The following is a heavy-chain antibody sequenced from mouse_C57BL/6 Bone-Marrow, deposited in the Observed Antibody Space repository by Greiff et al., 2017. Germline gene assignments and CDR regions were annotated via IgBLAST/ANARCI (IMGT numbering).Heavy chain of an antibody. CDR1: GFTFSSYA. J-gene: IGHJ1*03. V-gene: IGHV5-4*03. CDR3: ANFDV. CDR2: ISDGGSYT. Sequence: EVKVMESGGGLVKPGGSLKLSCAASGFTFSSYAMSWVRQTPEKRLEWVATISDGGSYTYYPDNVKGRFTISRDNAKNNLYLQRSHLKSEDTAMYYCANFDVWGTGTTVTVSS.